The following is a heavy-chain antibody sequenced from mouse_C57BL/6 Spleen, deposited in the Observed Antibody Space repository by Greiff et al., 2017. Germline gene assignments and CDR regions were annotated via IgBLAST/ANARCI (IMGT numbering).Heavy chain of an antibody. CDR1: GYTFTSYW. CDR2: IYPSDGET. Sequence: QVQLQQPGAELVKPGASVKLSCKASGYTFTSYWMQWVKQRPGKGIEWIGEIYPSDGETNYNKKFKGKATLTVDTASSTAYMQRSSLTSEDSAVYYGARGVAAQATTWFSYCGQGTLVTVSA. CDR3: ARGVAAQATTWFSY. J-gene: IGHJ3*01. V-gene: IGHV1-50*01. D-gene: IGHD3-2*02.